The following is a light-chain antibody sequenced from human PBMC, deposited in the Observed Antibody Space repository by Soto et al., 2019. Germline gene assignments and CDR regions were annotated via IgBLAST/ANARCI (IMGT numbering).Light chain of an antibody. CDR1: QSVSSSF. J-gene: IGKJ1*01. CDR3: QQYGSSPPWT. CDR2: GAS. V-gene: IGKV3-20*01. Sequence: EIVLTQSPGTLSLSPGERATLSCRASQSVSSSFLAWYQQKPGQAPRLLIYGASSRPTGTPDRFSGSGSGTDFPLTISRLEPEDFAVYYCQQYGSSPPWTFGQGTKLEIK.